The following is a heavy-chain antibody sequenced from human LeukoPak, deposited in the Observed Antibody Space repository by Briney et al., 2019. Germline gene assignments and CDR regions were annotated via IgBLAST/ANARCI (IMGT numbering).Heavy chain of an antibody. V-gene: IGHV1-18*01. J-gene: IGHJ4*02. CDR1: GYTFTSYG. Sequence: ASVKVSCKASGYTFTSYGISWVRQAPGQGLEWMGWISAYNGNTNYAQKLQGRVTMTTDTSTSTAYMELRSLRSDDTAVYYCAREQLNYDSSGYYVSSYWGQGTLVTVSS. CDR2: ISAYNGNT. CDR3: AREQLNYDSSGYYVSSY. D-gene: IGHD3-22*01.